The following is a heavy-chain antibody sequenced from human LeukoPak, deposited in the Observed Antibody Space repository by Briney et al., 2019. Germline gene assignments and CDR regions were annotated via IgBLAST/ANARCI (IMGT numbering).Heavy chain of an antibody. D-gene: IGHD3-22*01. Sequence: GGSLRLSCAAPGFTFSTYAMSWVRQAPGKGLGWVSSISGSGGSTYYADSVKGRFTISRDNSKNTLFLQMNSLRAEDTAVYYCAKAYSDSSGYYFGAYFDYWGQGTLVSVSS. J-gene: IGHJ4*02. CDR1: GFTFSTYA. V-gene: IGHV3-23*01. CDR2: ISGSGGST. CDR3: AKAYSDSSGYYFGAYFDY.